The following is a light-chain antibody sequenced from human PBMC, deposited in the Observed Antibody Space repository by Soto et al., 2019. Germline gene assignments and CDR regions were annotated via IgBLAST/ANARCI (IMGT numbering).Light chain of an antibody. J-gene: IGLJ2*01. CDR3: QSYDSSLSGSV. CDR1: SSNIGAGYD. Sequence: QSVLTQPPSVSGAPGQRVTISCTGSSSNIGAGYDVHWYQQLPGTAPKLLIYGNSNRPSGVPDRFSGSKSGTSASLAITGLQAEDEADYSCQSYDSSLSGSVFGGGPKLTVL. CDR2: GNS. V-gene: IGLV1-40*01.